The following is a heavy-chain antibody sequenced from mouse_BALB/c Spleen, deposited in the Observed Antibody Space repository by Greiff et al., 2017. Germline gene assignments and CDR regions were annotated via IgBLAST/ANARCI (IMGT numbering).Heavy chain of an antibody. J-gene: IGHJ4*01. Sequence: EVKLVESGGGLVQPGGSRKLSCAASGFTFSSFGMHWVRQAPEKGLEWVAYISSGSSTIYYADTVKGRFTISRDNPKNTLFLQMTSLRSEDTAMYYCARIYYDYDAMDYWGQGTSVTVSS. CDR2: ISSGSSTI. CDR3: ARIYYDYDAMDY. D-gene: IGHD2-1*01. CDR1: GFTFSSFG. V-gene: IGHV5-17*02.